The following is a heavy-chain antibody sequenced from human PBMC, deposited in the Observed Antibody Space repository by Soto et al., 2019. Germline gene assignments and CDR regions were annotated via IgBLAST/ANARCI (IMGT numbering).Heavy chain of an antibody. CDR3: AKDGRSYSVVYYFDY. J-gene: IGHJ4*02. V-gene: IGHV3-30*18. CDR1: GFTFSSYG. D-gene: IGHD1-26*01. CDR2: ISYDGSNK. Sequence: SLRLSCAASGFTFSSYGMHWVRQAPGKGLEWVAVISYDGSNKYYADSVKGRFTISRDNSKNTLYLQMNSLRAEDTAVYYCAKDGRSYSVVYYFDYWGQGTLVTVSS.